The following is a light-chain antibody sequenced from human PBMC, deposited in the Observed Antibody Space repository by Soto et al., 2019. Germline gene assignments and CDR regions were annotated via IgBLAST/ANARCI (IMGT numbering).Light chain of an antibody. J-gene: IGKJ4*01. CDR2: VAS. Sequence: EIVMTQSPATMSVSPGERATLSCRASQNINTNLAGYQQKPGHAPRLLIHVASTMATGFPARFSGSGSGTEFTPTISSLQSEDFAVYDCQKYNNLPLTFGGGTRVEIK. CDR1: QNINTN. V-gene: IGKV3-15*01. CDR3: QKYNNLPLT.